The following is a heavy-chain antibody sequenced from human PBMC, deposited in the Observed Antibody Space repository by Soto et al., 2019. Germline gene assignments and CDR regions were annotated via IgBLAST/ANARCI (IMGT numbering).Heavy chain of an antibody. CDR3: ARGDDFWRRYYYGMDV. Sequence: QAGGSLRLSCAASGFTFSSYAMHWVRQAPGKGLEWVAVISYDGSNKYYADSVKGRFTISRDNSKNTLYLQMNSLRAEDTAVYYCARGDDFWRRYYYGMDVWGQGTTVTVSS. V-gene: IGHV3-30-3*01. CDR1: GFTFSSYA. CDR2: ISYDGSNK. J-gene: IGHJ6*02. D-gene: IGHD3-3*01.